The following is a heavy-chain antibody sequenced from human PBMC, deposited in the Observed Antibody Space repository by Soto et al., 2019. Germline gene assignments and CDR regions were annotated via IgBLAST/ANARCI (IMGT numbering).Heavy chain of an antibody. D-gene: IGHD3-10*01. Sequence: SETLSLTCAVYGGSFSGYYWSWIRQPPGKGLEWIGEINHSGSTNYNPSLKNRVTISVDTSKNQFSLKLSSVTAADTAVYYCARGFGGTFDYWGQGTLVTVSS. CDR1: GGSFSGYY. CDR2: INHSGST. J-gene: IGHJ4*02. V-gene: IGHV4-34*01. CDR3: ARGFGGTFDY.